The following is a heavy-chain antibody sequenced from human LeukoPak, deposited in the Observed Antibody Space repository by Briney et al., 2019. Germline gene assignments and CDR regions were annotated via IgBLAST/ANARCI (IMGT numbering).Heavy chain of an antibody. D-gene: IGHD1-1*01. CDR3: ARSSRQKLEHYDYYYIDV. V-gene: IGHV3-11*01. CDR2: TSSSGDIT. CDR1: GFTFSDCF. J-gene: IGHJ6*03. Sequence: GGSLRLSCAASGFTFSDCFMSWIRQAPGRGLEWVSYTSSSGDITYYVDSVKGRFNISRDNARNSLYLQMNSLRAEDTAVYYCARSSRQKLEHYDYYYIDVWGKGTTVTVSS.